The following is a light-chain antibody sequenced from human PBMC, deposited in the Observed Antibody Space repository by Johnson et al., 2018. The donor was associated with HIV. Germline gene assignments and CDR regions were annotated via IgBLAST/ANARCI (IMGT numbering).Light chain of an antibody. CDR1: SSNIGNNY. V-gene: IGLV1-51*01. J-gene: IGLJ1*01. Sequence: QSVLTQPPSVSAAPGQKVTISCSGSSSNIGNNYVSWYQQFPGTAPKLLIYDNNKRPSGIPDRFSGSKSGTYATLGITGLQTGDEADYYCGTWDSSLSAGGVFGTGTKVTVL. CDR3: GTWDSSLSAGGV. CDR2: DNN.